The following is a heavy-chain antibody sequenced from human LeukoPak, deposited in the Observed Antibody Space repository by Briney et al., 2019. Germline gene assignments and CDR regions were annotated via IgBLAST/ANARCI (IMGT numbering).Heavy chain of an antibody. CDR1: GFTFSSYW. Sequence: GGSLRLSCAASGFTFSSYWMNWARQAPGKGLEWVSVIFYDGSKKYYADFVKGRFTISRDNSKNVVYLQMDSLRAEDTAFYYCARSLGETTFDWWGQGTLVTVPS. J-gene: IGHJ4*02. D-gene: IGHD3-16*01. CDR2: IFYDGSKK. CDR3: ARSLGETTFDW. V-gene: IGHV3-33*08.